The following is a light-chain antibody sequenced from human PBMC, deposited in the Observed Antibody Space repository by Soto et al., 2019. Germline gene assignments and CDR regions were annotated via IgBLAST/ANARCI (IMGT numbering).Light chain of an antibody. Sequence: QSALTQPASVSGSPGQSITISCTGTSSDVGGYNYVSWYQQHPGKAPKLMIYDVSNRPSGVSNRFSGSKSGNTASLTISGLQAADDEDYYCSSYTSSSTLVVFGGGTKVTVL. CDR2: DVS. V-gene: IGLV2-14*01. CDR1: SSDVGGYNY. CDR3: SSYTSSSTLVV. J-gene: IGLJ2*01.